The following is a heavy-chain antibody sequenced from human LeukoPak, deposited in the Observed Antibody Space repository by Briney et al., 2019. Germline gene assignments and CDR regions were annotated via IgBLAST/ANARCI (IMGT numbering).Heavy chain of an antibody. CDR2: ISYDGSNK. CDR3: AKERAEYDFWSGFDY. CDR1: GFTFSSYG. Sequence: GGSLRLSCASSGFTFSSYGMHWVRQPPGKGLEWVAVISYDGSNKYYADSVKRRFTISRDNSKNTLYLQMNSLRAEDTAVYYCAKERAEYDFWSGFDYWGQGTLVTVSS. V-gene: IGHV3-30*18. D-gene: IGHD3-3*01. J-gene: IGHJ4*02.